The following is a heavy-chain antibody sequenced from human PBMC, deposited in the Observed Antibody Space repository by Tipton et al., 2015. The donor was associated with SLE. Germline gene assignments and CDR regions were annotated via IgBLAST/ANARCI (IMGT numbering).Heavy chain of an antibody. J-gene: IGHJ5*02. V-gene: IGHV4-4*07. CDR1: GGSIRSYY. Sequence: LRLSCTVSGGSIRSYYWSWIRQPAGKGLEWIGRIYTSGSTNYNPSLKSRVFISLDTSKNQLSLKLSSVTSADTALYYCARGRSFRYDSSAPWFDPWGQGTLVTVSS. D-gene: IGHD3-22*01. CDR2: IYTSGST. CDR3: ARGRSFRYDSSAPWFDP.